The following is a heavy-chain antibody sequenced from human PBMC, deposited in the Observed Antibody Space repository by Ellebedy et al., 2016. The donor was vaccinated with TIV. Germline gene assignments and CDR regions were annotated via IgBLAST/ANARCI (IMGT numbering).Heavy chain of an antibody. J-gene: IGHJ4*02. D-gene: IGHD1-14*01. V-gene: IGHV4-31*03. CDR2: IYSGVTV. CDR1: GRSVNNAAYH. Sequence: SETLSLXXTVSGRSVNNAAYHWSWIRQHPGKGLEWIGYIYSGVTVYSNPSLESRVTISVDPSSNQFSLKLTSVTAADMAVYYCARETGGTLDFWGLGTLVLVSS. CDR3: ARETGGTLDF.